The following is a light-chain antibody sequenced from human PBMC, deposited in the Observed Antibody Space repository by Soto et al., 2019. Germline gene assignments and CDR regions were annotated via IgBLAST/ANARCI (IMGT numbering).Light chain of an antibody. CDR2: EVS. CDR1: MRDVGAYNL. CDR3: RAYTARSTLV. J-gene: IGLJ3*02. Sequence: QSALTQPASVSGSAGQSITISCSGTMRDVGAYNLVSWYQQHPGTAPKLIIYEVSNRPSGISSRFSGSRSGNTASLTISGHQSEYQGDYYCRAYTARSTLVLGERTKVTV. V-gene: IGLV2-14*01.